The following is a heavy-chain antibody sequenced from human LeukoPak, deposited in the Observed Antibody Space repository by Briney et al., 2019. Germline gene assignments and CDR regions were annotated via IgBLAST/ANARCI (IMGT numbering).Heavy chain of an antibody. CDR1: GFTFSNSW. CDR2: TNEGGSDK. CDR3: ATQGEHSYDSNRSGYFQH. D-gene: IGHD3-22*01. V-gene: IGHV3-7*01. Sequence: GGSLRLSCAASGFTFSNSWASWLRQAPGKGPEWVAHTNEGGSDKYYVDSVKGRFTISRDNAKNSLYLQMNSLRAEDTAVYYCATQGEHSYDSNRSGYFQHWGQGTLVTVSS. J-gene: IGHJ1*01.